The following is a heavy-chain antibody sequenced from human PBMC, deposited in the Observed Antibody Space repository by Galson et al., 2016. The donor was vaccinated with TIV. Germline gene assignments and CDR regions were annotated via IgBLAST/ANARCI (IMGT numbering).Heavy chain of an antibody. D-gene: IGHD3-3*01. J-gene: IGHJ3*02. Sequence: SLRLSCAASGFTFGNYWMSWVRQAPGKGLEWVANIDKDGNEKYYVDSVKGRFTISRDNAKNTLYLQMNSLRAEDMAIFYCARLLEWTHEAFDTWGQGTTVTVSA. CDR2: IDKDGNEK. CDR1: GFTFGNYW. V-gene: IGHV3-7*01. CDR3: ARLLEWTHEAFDT.